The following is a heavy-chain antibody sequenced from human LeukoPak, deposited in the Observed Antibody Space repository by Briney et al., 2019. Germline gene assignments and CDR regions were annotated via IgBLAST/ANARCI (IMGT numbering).Heavy chain of an antibody. CDR3: ARLRIAAAEAHWFDP. V-gene: IGHV4-39*01. CDR2: IYYSGST. Sequence: SETLSLTCTVSGGSISSSSYYWGWLRQPPGKGLEWIGSIYYSGSTYYNPSLKSRVTISVDTSKNQFPLKLSSVTAADTAVYYCARLRIAAAEAHWFDPWGQGTLVTVSS. D-gene: IGHD6-13*01. CDR1: GGSISSSSYY. J-gene: IGHJ5*02.